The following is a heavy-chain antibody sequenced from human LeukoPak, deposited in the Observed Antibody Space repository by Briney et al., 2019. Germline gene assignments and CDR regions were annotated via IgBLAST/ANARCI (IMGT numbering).Heavy chain of an antibody. Sequence: SETLSLTCTVSGGSISSYYWSWIRQPPGKGLEWIGYIYYSGSTNYHPSLKSRVTISVDTSKNQFSLKLSSVTAADTAVYYCARPYYDSSGYYHDAFDIWGQGTMVTVSS. D-gene: IGHD3-22*01. J-gene: IGHJ3*02. CDR2: IYYSGST. CDR1: GGSISSYY. CDR3: ARPYYDSSGYYHDAFDI. V-gene: IGHV4-59*01.